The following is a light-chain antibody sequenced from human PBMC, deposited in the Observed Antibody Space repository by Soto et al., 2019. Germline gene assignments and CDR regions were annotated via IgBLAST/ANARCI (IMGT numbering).Light chain of an antibody. CDR3: QQYQHWPLA. Sequence: EIVMTQSPATLPVSPGEGATLSCRASRSVNSNIAWYQQRPGQAPRLLIYGASTRATGIPARFSGSGSGTEGTLTISSLQSEDVAVYYCQQYQHWPLAFGGGTKIDIK. CDR2: GAS. J-gene: IGKJ4*01. CDR1: RSVNSN. V-gene: IGKV3-15*01.